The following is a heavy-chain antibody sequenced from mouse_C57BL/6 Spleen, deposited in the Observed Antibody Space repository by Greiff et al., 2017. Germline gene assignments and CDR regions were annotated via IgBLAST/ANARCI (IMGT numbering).Heavy chain of an antibody. CDR2: IYPGSGST. D-gene: IGHD3-2*02. J-gene: IGHJ3*01. CDR3: ARSGQLRPSWFAY. CDR1: GYTFTSYW. V-gene: IGHV1-55*01. Sequence: QVQLQQPGAELVKPGASVKMSCKASGYTFTSYWITWVKQRPGQGLEWIGDIYPGSGSTNYNEKFKSKATLTVDTSSSTAYMQLSSLTSEDSAVDYCARSGQLRPSWFAYWGQGTLVTVSA.